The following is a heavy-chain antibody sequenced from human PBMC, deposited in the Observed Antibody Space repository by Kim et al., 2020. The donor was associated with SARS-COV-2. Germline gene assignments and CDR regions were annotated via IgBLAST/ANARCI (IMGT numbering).Heavy chain of an antibody. Sequence: GGSLRLSCAASGFIFSDYYMDWVRQAPGQGLEWLGRVRNKASRYTTEYAASVKGRFTISRDESENSVYLQMNSLKVEDTAVHYCVKVGAGYSYDYWGQGT. CDR3: VKVGAGYSYDY. J-gene: IGHJ4*02. CDR1: GFIFSDYY. V-gene: IGHV3-72*01. CDR2: VRNKASRYTT. D-gene: IGHD2-15*01.